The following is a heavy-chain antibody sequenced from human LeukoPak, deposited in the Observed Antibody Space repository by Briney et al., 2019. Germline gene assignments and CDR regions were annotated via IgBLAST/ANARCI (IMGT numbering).Heavy chain of an antibody. CDR1: GFSPSTSGRC. Sequence: SGPALLKPSQTLTLTCTFSGFSPSTSGRCVSGMRQPPGKALEWLPRIVWDDDKYYSTSLKTRLTITNDTSKNQVVLTMTNMDPVDTATYYCARIRWDYYDSSGYYNGDYYYYYCMDVWGKGTTVTVSS. CDR3: ARIRWDYYDSSGYYNGDYYYYYCMDV. J-gene: IGHJ6*03. V-gene: IGHV2-70*11. CDR2: IVWDDDK. D-gene: IGHD3-22*01.